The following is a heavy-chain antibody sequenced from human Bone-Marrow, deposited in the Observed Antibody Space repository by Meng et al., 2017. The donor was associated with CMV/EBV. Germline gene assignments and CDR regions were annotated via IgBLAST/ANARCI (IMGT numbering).Heavy chain of an antibody. CDR2: VSGSAGRT. Sequence: GGSLRPPCAASGFTFSSYTMNWVRQAPGKGLEWVSAVSGSAGRTYYADSVKGRFSISRDNARKSLYLQMSSLRAEDTAVYYCARDRGEYYYNGMDVWGQGTTVTVSS. J-gene: IGHJ6*02. CDR1: GFTFSSYT. D-gene: IGHD3-16*01. CDR3: ARDRGEYYYNGMDV. V-gene: IGHV3-21*01.